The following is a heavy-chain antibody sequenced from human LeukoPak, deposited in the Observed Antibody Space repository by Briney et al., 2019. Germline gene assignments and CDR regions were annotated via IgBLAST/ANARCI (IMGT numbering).Heavy chain of an antibody. D-gene: IGHD1-26*01. J-gene: IGHJ4*02. CDR1: GFTFSSYA. V-gene: IGHV3-30-3*01. Sequence: PGGSLRLSCAASGFTFSSYAMHWVRQAPGKGLEWVAVISYDGSNKYYADSVKGRFTISRDNSKNTLYLQMNSLRAEDTAVYYCARGKLPHSGSYGLDYWGQGTLVTVSS. CDR3: ARGKLPHSGSYGLDY. CDR2: ISYDGSNK.